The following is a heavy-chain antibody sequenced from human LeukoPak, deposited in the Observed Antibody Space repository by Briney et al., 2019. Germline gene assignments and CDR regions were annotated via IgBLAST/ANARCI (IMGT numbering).Heavy chain of an antibody. CDR1: GGSISSSSYY. J-gene: IGHJ5*02. CDR3: ARDRLYDFWSGYYHNWFDP. CDR2: LYYSGST. D-gene: IGHD3-3*01. Sequence: SETLSLTCTVSGGSISSSSYYWGWIRQPPGKGLEWIGSLYYSGSTYYNPSLKSRVTISVDTSKNQFSLKLSSVTAADTAVYYRARDRLYDFWSGYYHNWFDPWGQGTLVTVSS. V-gene: IGHV4-39*07.